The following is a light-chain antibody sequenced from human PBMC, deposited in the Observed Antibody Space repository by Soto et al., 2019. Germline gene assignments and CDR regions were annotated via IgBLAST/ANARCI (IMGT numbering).Light chain of an antibody. CDR3: CSYAASNTFV. V-gene: IGLV2-11*01. J-gene: IGLJ1*01. CDR2: DVS. CDR1: SGDVGAYNY. Sequence: QSALTQPRSVSGSPGQSVTISCTGTSGDVGAYNYVSWYQQYSGKAPKVMIYDVSKRPSGVPDRFSGSKSGSTASLTISGLQAEDEADYYCCSYAASNTFVFGTGTKLTVL.